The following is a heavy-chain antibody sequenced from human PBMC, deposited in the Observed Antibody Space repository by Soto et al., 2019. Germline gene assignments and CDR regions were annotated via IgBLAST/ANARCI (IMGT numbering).Heavy chain of an antibody. CDR1: GFTFSRYG. D-gene: IGHD6-25*01. V-gene: IGHV3-21*02. J-gene: IGHJ6*02. CDR3: ARDPQQRLADSYYYGMDV. Sequence: EVQLVESGGGLVKPGGSLRLSGAASGFTFSRYGMNWVRQAPGKGLELVSSISGLSSYIYYADSVKGRFIVSRDNAKNSLYVQMNSLRAEDTAVYYCARDPQQRLADSYYYGMDVWGQGTTVIVSS. CDR2: ISGLSSYI.